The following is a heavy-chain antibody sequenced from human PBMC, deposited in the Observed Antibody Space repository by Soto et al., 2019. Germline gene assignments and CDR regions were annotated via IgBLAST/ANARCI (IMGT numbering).Heavy chain of an antibody. J-gene: IGHJ5*02. V-gene: IGHV3-30*04. CDR2: ISYDGENQ. D-gene: IGHD3-10*01. CDR1: GFGFSHYA. Sequence: GGSLRLSCASSGFGFSHYAMHWVRQPPGKGLEWVALISYDGENQYFTDSVRGRFTISRDNSKTAVYLEMNNLRLDDTATYYCVSPHSESSNAFDLWGQGTLVTVSS. CDR3: VSPHSESSNAFDL.